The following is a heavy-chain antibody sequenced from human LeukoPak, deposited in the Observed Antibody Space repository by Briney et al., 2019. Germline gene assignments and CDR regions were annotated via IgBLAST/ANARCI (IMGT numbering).Heavy chain of an antibody. D-gene: IGHD6-13*01. CDR3: ARGVGIAAAGVIWFDP. V-gene: IGHV1-8*01. CDR2: MNPNSGNT. CDR1: GYTFTSYD. J-gene: IGHJ5*02. Sequence: ASVKVSCKASGYTFTSYDINWVRQATGQGLEWMGWMNPNSGNTGYAQKFQGRVTMTRNTSISTAYMELSSLRSEDTAVYYCARGVGIAAAGVIWFDPWGQGTLVTVSS.